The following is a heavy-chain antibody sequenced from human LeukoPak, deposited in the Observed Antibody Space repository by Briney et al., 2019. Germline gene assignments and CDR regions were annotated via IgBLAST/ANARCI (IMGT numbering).Heavy chain of an antibody. CDR1: GFTFSSYA. CDR2: ISGSGGST. Sequence: GGSLRLSCAASGFTFSSYAMSWVRQAPGKGLEWVSAISGSGGSTYYADSVKGRFTISRDNSKDTLYLQMNSLRAEDTAVYYCAKDGGPVVPAATTKWGQGTLVTVSS. J-gene: IGHJ4*02. V-gene: IGHV3-23*01. CDR3: AKDGGPVVPAATTK. D-gene: IGHD2-2*01.